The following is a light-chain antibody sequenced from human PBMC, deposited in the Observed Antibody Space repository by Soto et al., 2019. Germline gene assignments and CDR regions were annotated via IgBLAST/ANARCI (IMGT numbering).Light chain of an antibody. CDR3: QQYNSYSPAT. CDR1: QSIGDW. J-gene: IGKJ1*01. V-gene: IGKV1-5*01. Sequence: DIQMTQSPSTLAASVGDRVTITCRASQSIGDWLAWYQQKPGKAPNLLIYDASRSVSGVPSRFSGGGSGTEFTLTIISLQPDDFATYYCQQYNSYSPATFGQGTKVELK. CDR2: DAS.